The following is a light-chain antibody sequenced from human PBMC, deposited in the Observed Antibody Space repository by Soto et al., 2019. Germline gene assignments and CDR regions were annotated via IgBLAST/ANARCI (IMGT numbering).Light chain of an antibody. Sequence: EIVMTQSPATLSVSPGERVTLSCRASQRVVRNLAWYQQKPGQAPRLLIYDASIRATGIPDRYSGSGSGTQFTLTISGLQSEDFSTYHCQQFYNWPLTFGGGTKVE. V-gene: IGKV3-15*01. J-gene: IGKJ4*01. CDR2: DAS. CDR1: QRVVRN. CDR3: QQFYNWPLT.